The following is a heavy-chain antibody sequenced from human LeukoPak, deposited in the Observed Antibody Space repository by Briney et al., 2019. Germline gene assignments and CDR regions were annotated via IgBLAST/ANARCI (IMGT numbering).Heavy chain of an antibody. CDR3: ARGGSGYYYWSGVFDM. J-gene: IGHJ3*02. CDR1: GIPFSSYA. CDR2: ISPDGGNK. D-gene: IGHD3-22*01. Sequence: GGSLRLSCSASGIPFSSYAMHWVRQAPGKGLEWLALISPDGGNKYYADSVKGRFTISRDNSKNTLYQQMNSLRAEDTAVYYCARGGSGYYYWSGVFDMWGQGTMVTVSS. V-gene: IGHV3-30-3*01.